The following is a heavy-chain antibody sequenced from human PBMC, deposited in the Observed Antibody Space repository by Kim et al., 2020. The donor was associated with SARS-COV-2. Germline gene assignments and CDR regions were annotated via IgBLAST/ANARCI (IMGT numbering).Heavy chain of an antibody. CDR3: AREFYGDYQLHPDAFDI. CDR2: INAGNGNT. V-gene: IGHV1-3*01. D-gene: IGHD4-17*01. Sequence: ASVKVSCKASGYTFTSYAMHWVRQAPGQRLEWMGWINAGNGNTKYSQKFQGRVTITRDTSASTAYMELSSLRSEDTAVYYCAREFYGDYQLHPDAFDIWGQGTMVTVSS. J-gene: IGHJ3*02. CDR1: GYTFTSYA.